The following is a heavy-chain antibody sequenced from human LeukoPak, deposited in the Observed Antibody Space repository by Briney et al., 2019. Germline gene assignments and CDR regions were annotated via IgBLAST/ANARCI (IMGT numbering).Heavy chain of an antibody. V-gene: IGHV3-7*03. Sequence: KAGGSLRLSCAASGFTFSSYWMSWVRQAPGKGLEWVANIKEDGSEKYYVDSVKGRFTISRDNSKNTLYLQMNSLRAEDTAVYYCARGVVPAAMSGXFDPWGXXTLVTVSS. CDR3: ARGVVPAAMSGXFDP. CDR1: GFTFSSYW. J-gene: IGHJ5*02. D-gene: IGHD2-2*01. CDR2: IKEDGSEK.